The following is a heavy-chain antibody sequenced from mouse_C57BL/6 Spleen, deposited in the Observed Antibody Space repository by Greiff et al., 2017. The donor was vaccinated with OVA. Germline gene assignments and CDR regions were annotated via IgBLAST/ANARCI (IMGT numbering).Heavy chain of an antibody. CDR1: GYTFTSYW. CDR2: INPRNGGT. V-gene: IGHV1-53*01. D-gene: IGHD1-1*01. Sequence: QVQLQQPGTELVKPGASVKLSCKASGYTFTSYWMNWVKQRPGQGLEWIGNINPRNGGTNYNEKFKSKATLTVDKSSSTAYMQLSSLTSEDSAVYNSARSGYYGSSSFDYWGQGTTLTVSS. J-gene: IGHJ2*01. CDR3: ARSGYYGSSSFDY.